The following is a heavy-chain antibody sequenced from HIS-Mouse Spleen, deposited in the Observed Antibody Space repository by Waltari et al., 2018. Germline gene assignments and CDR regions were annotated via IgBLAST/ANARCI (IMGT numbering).Heavy chain of an antibody. D-gene: IGHD6-13*01. J-gene: IGHJ2*01. CDR1: GGSISSSSYY. V-gene: IGHV4-39*07. Sequence: QLQLQESGPGLVKPSETLSLTCTVSGGSISSSSYYLGWIRQPPGKGLEWIGSIYYSGSTDYNPSLKSRVTISVDTSKNQFSLKLSSVTAADTAVYYCAREIPYSSSWYDWYFDLWGRGTLVTVSS. CDR3: AREIPYSSSWYDWYFDL. CDR2: IYYSGST.